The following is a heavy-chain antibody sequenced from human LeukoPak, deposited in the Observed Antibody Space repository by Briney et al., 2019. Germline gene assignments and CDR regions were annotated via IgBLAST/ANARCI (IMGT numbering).Heavy chain of an antibody. CDR3: VKGWVRGVMNY. J-gene: IGHJ4*02. CDR1: GFSCAAYS. Sequence: PGGSLRLSRSASGFSCAAYSMYWVRQAPGKELEYVSAISNNADTTYYADSVKGRFTISRDNSMNTLYLQMSSLRAEDTAVYSCVKGWVRGVMNYWGQGTLVTVSS. V-gene: IGHV3-64D*06. CDR2: ISNNADTT. D-gene: IGHD3-10*01.